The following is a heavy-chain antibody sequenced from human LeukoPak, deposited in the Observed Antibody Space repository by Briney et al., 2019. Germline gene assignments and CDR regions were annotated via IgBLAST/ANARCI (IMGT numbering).Heavy chain of an antibody. CDR1: GFTFSRHW. J-gene: IGHJ4*02. V-gene: IGHV3-7*01. CDR3: ARDGYLAGLDY. D-gene: IGHD5-18*01. Sequence: GGSLRLSCEVSGFTFSRHWMTWVRQAPGKGLEWVASIKDDGNQKIYVGSVKGRFTISRDNVKNSLSLQMNSLRGEDSAVYYCARDGYLAGLDYWGQGTLVTVSS. CDR2: IKDDGNQK.